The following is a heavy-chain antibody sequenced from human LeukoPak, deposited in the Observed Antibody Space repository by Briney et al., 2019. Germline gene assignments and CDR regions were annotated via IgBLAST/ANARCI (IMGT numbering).Heavy chain of an antibody. V-gene: IGHV3-23*01. J-gene: IGHJ1*01. CDR2: ISGSGGST. CDR3: AKDTDVVVPEYFQY. CDR1: GFTFTSYA. Sequence: AGGSLRLSCAASGFTFTSYAMNWVRQAPGKGLEWASAISGSGGSTYYADSVKGRFTVSRDNSENTLFLQMNSLRAEDTAIYYCAKDTDVVVPEYFQYWGQGTLVTVSS. D-gene: IGHD2-15*01.